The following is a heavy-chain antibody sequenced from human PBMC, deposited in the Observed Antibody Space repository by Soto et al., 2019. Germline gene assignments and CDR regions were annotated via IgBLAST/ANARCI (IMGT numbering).Heavy chain of an antibody. CDR2: IKQDGSEK. V-gene: IGHV3-7*01. CDR3: AREEGNYGELYYYYYMDV. CDR1: GFTFSSYW. Sequence: GGSLRLSCAASGFTFSSYWMSWVRQAPGKGLEWVANIKQDGSEKYYVDSVKGRFTISRDNAKNSLYLQMNSLRAEDTAVYYCAREEGNYGELYYYYYMDVWGKGTTVTVSS. D-gene: IGHD4-17*01. J-gene: IGHJ6*03.